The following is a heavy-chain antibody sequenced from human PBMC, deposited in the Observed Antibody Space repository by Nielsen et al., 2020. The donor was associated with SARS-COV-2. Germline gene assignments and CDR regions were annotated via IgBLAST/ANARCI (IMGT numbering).Heavy chain of an antibody. J-gene: IGHJ4*02. CDR2: ISWNSGSI. V-gene: IGHV3-9*01. CDR1: GFTFDDYA. D-gene: IGHD5-24*01. CDR3: AKDMMATISSLGY. Sequence: GGSLRLSCAASGFTFDDYAMHWVRQAPGKGLEWVSGISWNSGSIGYADSVKGRFTISRDNAKNSLYLQMNSLRAEDTALYYCAKDMMATISSLGYWGQGTLVTVSS.